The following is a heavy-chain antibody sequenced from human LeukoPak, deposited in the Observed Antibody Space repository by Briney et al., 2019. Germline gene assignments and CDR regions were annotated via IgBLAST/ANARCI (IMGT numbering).Heavy chain of an antibody. D-gene: IGHD3-16*01. CDR3: AKIMDPTYYYYYMDV. Sequence: PGGSLRLSCAASGFTFSSYAMSWVRQAPGKGLEWVSAISGSGGSTYYADSVKGRFTFSRDNSKNMLYLQMNSLRAEDTAQYYCAKIMDPTYYYYYMDVWGKGTTVTVSS. CDR1: GFTFSSYA. V-gene: IGHV3-23*01. J-gene: IGHJ6*03. CDR2: ISGSGGST.